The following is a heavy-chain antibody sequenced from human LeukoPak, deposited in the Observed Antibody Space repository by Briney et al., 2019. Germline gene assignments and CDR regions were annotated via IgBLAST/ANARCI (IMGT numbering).Heavy chain of an antibody. Sequence: GESLKISCKGSGYSFTNYWIGWVRQMPGKGLKWMGIIYPGDSDARYSPSFQGQVTISADKSISTAYLQWSSLKASDTAMYYCARRIAVAGNAKLNWFDPWGQGTLVTVSS. CDR3: ARRIAVAGNAKLNWFDP. V-gene: IGHV5-51*01. CDR1: GYSFTNYW. J-gene: IGHJ5*02. D-gene: IGHD6-19*01. CDR2: IYPGDSDA.